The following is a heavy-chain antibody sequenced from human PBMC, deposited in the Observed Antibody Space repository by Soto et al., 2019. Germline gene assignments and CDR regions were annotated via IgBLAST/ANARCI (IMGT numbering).Heavy chain of an antibody. CDR2: ITPGYPAGSST. CDR3: ARDLEEWFGELLAVHGMDV. J-gene: IGHJ6*02. Sequence: ASVKVSCKASGYTLTTFSMHWVRQAPGQGLEWMGVITPGYPAGSSTTYAQKFQGRVTITADESTSTAYMELSSLRSEDTAVYYCARDLEEWFGELLAVHGMDVWGQGTTVTVSS. V-gene: IGHV1-46*01. CDR1: GYTLTTFS. D-gene: IGHD3-10*01.